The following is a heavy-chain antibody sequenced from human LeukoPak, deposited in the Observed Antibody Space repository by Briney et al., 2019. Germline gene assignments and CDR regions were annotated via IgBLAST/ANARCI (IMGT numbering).Heavy chain of an antibody. CDR1: GGSISSYY. CDR2: IYYSGSP. J-gene: IGHJ5*02. D-gene: IGHD3-16*01. CDR3: ARGGMDWFDP. Sequence: PSETLSLTCTVSGGSISSYYWSWIRQPPGKGLEWIGYIYYSGSPNYNPSLKSRVTISVDTSKNQFYLKLSSVTAADTGVYYCARGGMDWFDPWGQGTLVTVSS. V-gene: IGHV4-59*01.